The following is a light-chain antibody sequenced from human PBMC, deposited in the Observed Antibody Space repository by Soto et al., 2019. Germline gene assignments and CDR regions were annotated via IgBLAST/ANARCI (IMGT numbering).Light chain of an antibody. CDR3: QQYNNWPIT. V-gene: IGKV3-15*01. CDR2: GAS. Sequence: EIVMTQSPATLSVSPCERSTLSCRASQSISSSLAWYQQKPGQAPRLLIYGASTRATGIPARFSGSGSGTEFTLTISSLQSEDFAVYYCQQYNNWPITFGQGTRLEIK. J-gene: IGKJ5*01. CDR1: QSISSS.